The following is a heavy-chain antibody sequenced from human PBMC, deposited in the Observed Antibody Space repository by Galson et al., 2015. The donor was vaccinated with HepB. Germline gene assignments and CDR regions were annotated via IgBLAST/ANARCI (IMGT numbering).Heavy chain of an antibody. CDR2: IIPIFGTA. CDR3: ARDWTYSPYPILDGYNSKSAFDI. V-gene: IGHV1-69*13. Sequence: SVKVSCKASGGTFSSYAISWVRQAPGQGLEWMGGIIPIFGTANYAQKFQGRVTITADESTSTAYMELSSLRSEDTAVYYCARDWTYSPYPILDGYNSKSAFDIWGQGTMVTVSS. D-gene: IGHD5-24*01. J-gene: IGHJ3*02. CDR1: GGTFSSYA.